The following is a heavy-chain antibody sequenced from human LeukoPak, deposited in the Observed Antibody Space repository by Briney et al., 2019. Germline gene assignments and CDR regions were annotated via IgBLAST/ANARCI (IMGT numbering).Heavy chain of an antibody. CDR2: IYYSGST. V-gene: IGHV4-59*01. CDR3: ARDYYDSSGPYYYYMDV. J-gene: IGHJ6*03. Sequence: SETLSLTCTVSGGSISSYYWSWIRQPPGKGLEWIGYIYYSGSTNYNPSLKSRVTISVDTSKNQFSLKLSSVTAADTAVYYCARDYYDSSGPYYYYMDVWGKGTTVTVSS. D-gene: IGHD3-22*01. CDR1: GGSISSYY.